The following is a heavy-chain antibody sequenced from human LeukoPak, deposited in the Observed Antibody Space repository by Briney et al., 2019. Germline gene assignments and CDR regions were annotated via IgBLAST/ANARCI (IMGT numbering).Heavy chain of an antibody. J-gene: IGHJ4*02. V-gene: IGHV3-23*01. CDR3: AKSSGKSFPSSRVFDF. Sequence: GGSLRLSCAASGFTFSSYAFSWVRRTPGKGLEWVSIVGENTDTHYADSVKGRFTISRGDSNNALYLQMNSLRAEDTATYFCAKSSGKSFPSSRVFDFWGQGTLVTVSS. CDR2: VGENTDT. CDR1: GFTFSSYA. D-gene: IGHD6-13*01.